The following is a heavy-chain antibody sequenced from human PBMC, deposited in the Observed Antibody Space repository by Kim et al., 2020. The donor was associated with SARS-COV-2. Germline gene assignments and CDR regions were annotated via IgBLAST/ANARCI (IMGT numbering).Heavy chain of an antibody. CDR2: INHSGST. CDR1: GGSFSGYY. Sequence: SETLSLTCAVYGGSFSGYYWSWIRQPPGKGLEWIGEINHSGSTNYNPSLKSRVTISVDTSKNQFSLKLSSVTAADTAVYYCAGGGIVVVPAAQQFDPWGQGTLVTVSS. D-gene: IGHD2-2*01. J-gene: IGHJ5*02. CDR3: AGGGIVVVPAAQQFDP. V-gene: IGHV4-34*01.